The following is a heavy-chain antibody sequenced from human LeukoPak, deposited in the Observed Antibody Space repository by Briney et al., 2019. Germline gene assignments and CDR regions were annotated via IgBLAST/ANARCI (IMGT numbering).Heavy chain of an antibody. CDR2: IYPSGNT. D-gene: IGHD3-10*01. CDR1: GGSISSYY. J-gene: IGHJ6*03. CDR3: AREDSGSYYNFYYFYMDV. Sequence: SETLSLTCTVSGGSISSYYWSWIRQPAGKRLEWIGRIYPSGNTNYNPSLKSRVTLSVDTSKTQFYLSLSSVTAADTAVYYCAREDSGSYYNFYYFYMDVWGKGTTVTISS. V-gene: IGHV4-4*07.